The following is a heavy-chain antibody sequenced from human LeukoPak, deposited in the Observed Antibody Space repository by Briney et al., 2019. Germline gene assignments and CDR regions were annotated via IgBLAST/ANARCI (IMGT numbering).Heavy chain of an antibody. D-gene: IGHD3-3*01. CDR3: ARDGYYDFWSGYYTGYPDY. Sequence: PSETLSLTCTVSGYSISSGYYWGWIRQPPGKGLEWIGSIYHSGSTYYNPSLKSRVTISVDTSKNQFSLKLSFVTAADTAVYYCARDGYYDFWSGYYTGYPDYWGQGTLVTVSS. V-gene: IGHV4-38-2*02. CDR2: IYHSGST. CDR1: GYSISSGYY. J-gene: IGHJ4*02.